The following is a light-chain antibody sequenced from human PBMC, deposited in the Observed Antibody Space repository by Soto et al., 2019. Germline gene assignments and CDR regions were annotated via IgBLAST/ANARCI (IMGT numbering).Light chain of an antibody. V-gene: IGKV3-20*01. J-gene: IGKJ5*01. CDR1: QSVSSSY. CDR2: GAS. Sequence: EIVLPQSQGTLSLSPGERATLSCRASQSVSSSYLAWYQQKPGQAPRLLIYGASSRATGIPDRFSGSGSGADFTLTISRLEPEDYAVYYCQKYGSSPPITFGQGTRLEIK. CDR3: QKYGSSPPIT.